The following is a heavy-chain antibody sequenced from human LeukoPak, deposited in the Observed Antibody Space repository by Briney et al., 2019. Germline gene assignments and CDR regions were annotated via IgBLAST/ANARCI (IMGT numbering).Heavy chain of an antibody. CDR1: GFTFSSYA. V-gene: IGHV3-30*01. Sequence: GRSLRLSCAASGFTFSSYAMHWVRQAPGKGPEWVAVISYDGSNKYYADSVKGRFTISRDNSKNTLYLQMNSLRAEDTAVYYCSRDGGSSVWLRFPIDYWGQGTLVTVSS. D-gene: IGHD5-12*01. J-gene: IGHJ4*02. CDR3: SRDGGSSVWLRFPIDY. CDR2: ISYDGSNK.